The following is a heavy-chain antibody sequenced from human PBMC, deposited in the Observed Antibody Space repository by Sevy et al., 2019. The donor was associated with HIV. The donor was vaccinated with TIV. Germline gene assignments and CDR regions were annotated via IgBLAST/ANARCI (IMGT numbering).Heavy chain of an antibody. CDR1: GYNVIENY. CDR2: LNPQTGGS. V-gene: IGHV1-2*02. J-gene: IGHJ4*02. D-gene: IGHD2-8*01. Sequence: ASVKVSCRASGYNVIENYIHWVRQAPGQGLEWMGWLNPQTGGSKSAQKFQGRVTMPRDTSVNTVYMELSGLRSNDTAIYYCARDSRGYCTSGTCTEVTLDFWGQGSMVTVSS. CDR3: ARDSRGYCTSGTCTEVTLDF.